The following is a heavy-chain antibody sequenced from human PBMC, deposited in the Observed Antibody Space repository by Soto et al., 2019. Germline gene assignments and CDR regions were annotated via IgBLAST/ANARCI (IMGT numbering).Heavy chain of an antibody. CDR3: ARAVIYSSGWYAGDAGWFDP. Sequence: GASVKVSCKASGYTFTSYGISWVRQAPGQGLEWMGWISAYNGNTNYAQKLQGRVTMTTDTSTSTAYMELRSLRSDDTAVYYCARAVIYSSGWYAGDAGWFDPWGQGTLVTVSS. CDR2: ISAYNGNT. D-gene: IGHD6-19*01. V-gene: IGHV1-18*01. J-gene: IGHJ5*02. CDR1: GYTFTSYG.